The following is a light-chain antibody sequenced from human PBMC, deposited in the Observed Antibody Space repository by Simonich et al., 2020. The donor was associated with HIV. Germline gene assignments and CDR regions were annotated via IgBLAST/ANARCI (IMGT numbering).Light chain of an antibody. CDR3: QAWDSSTAV. J-gene: IGLJ3*02. Sequence: SYELTQPPLVSVSPGQTASITCSGDELGDKYVCWYHQKPGQSPVLVISEVVKRPSGIPERFSGSNSGNTATLTISGTQAMDEADYYCQAWDSSTAVFGGGTKLTVL. V-gene: IGLV3-1*01. CDR2: EVV. CDR1: ELGDKY.